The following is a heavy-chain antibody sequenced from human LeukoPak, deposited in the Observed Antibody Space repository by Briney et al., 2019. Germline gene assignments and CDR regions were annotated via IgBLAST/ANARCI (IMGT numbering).Heavy chain of an antibody. CDR2: ISGSGGST. CDR3: AREGLRGVFDY. J-gene: IGHJ4*02. D-gene: IGHD4-17*01. V-gene: IGHV3-23*01. CDR1: GFTFSSYA. Sequence: PGGSLRLSCAASGFTFSSYAMSWVRQAPGKGLEWVSSISGSGGSTHYVDSVKGRFTISRDKTKNTLYLQMNSLRAEDTAVYYCAREGLRGVFDYWGQGTLVTVSS.